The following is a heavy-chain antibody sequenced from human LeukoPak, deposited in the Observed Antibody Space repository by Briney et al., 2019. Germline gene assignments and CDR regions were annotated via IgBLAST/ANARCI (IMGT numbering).Heavy chain of an antibody. V-gene: IGHV4-39*01. CDR2: IYYSGNT. CDR3: ARHKVYGSGSFYFDY. CDR1: GGSISSSSYS. Sequence: SETLSLTCSVSGGSISSSSYSWGWIRQPPGKGREWIGSIYYSGNTQYNPSLKSRVTISVDTSKNQFSLKLSSVTAADTALYYCARHKVYGSGSFYFDYWGQGTLVTVSS. J-gene: IGHJ4*02. D-gene: IGHD3-10*01.